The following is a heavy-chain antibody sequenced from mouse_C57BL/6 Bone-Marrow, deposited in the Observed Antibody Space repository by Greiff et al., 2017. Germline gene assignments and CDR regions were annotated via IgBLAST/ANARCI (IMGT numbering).Heavy chain of an antibody. CDR3: AKNYGYDLDY. CDR1: GYTFTDYY. CDR2: IYPGSGNT. J-gene: IGHJ2*01. D-gene: IGHD2-2*01. V-gene: IGHV1-76*01. Sequence: QVQLQQSGAELVRPGASVKLSCKASGYTFTDYYINWVKQRPGQGLEWIARIYPGSGNTYYNEKFKGKATLTAEKSSSTAYMQLSSLTSEDSAVYVYAKNYGYDLDYWGQGTTLTVSS.